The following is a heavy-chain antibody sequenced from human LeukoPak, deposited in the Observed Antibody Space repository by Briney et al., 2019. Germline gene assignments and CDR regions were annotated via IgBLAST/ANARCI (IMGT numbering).Heavy chain of an antibody. CDR3: ASAVYDYVWGSYRPYFDY. Sequence: GGSLRLSCAASGFTFSTNSMNWVRQAPGKGLEWVSSISHSSSYIYYADSVKGRFTISRDNAKNSLYLQMNSLRAEDTAVYYCASAVYDYVWGSYRPYFDYWGQGTLVTVSS. V-gene: IGHV3-21*01. CDR2: ISHSSSYI. CDR1: GFTFSTNS. J-gene: IGHJ4*02. D-gene: IGHD3-16*02.